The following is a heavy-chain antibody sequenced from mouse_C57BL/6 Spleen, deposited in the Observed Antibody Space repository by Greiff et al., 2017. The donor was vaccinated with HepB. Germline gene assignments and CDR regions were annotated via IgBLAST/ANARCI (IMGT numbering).Heavy chain of an antibody. CDR1: GYTFTSYG. CDR2: IYPRSGNT. D-gene: IGHD3-2*02. V-gene: IGHV1-81*01. CDR3: AREGDSSGYEFAY. Sequence: QVQLQQSGAELARPGASVKLSCKASGYTFTSYGISWVKQRTGQGLEWIGEIYPRSGNTYYNEKFKGKATLTADKSSSTAYMELRSLTSEDSAVYFCAREGDSSGYEFAYWGQGTLVTVSA. J-gene: IGHJ3*01.